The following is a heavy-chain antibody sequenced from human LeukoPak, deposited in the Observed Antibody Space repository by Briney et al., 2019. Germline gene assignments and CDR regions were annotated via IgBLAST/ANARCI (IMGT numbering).Heavy chain of an antibody. D-gene: IGHD3-10*01. CDR1: GGSISSSSYY. Sequence: SETLSLTCTVSGGSISSSSYYWGWIRQPPGKGLEWIGSIYYSGSTYYNPSLKSRVTISVDTSKNQFSLKLSSVTAADTAVYYCAGRESRGVIITSPFDYWGQGTLVTVSS. CDR3: AGRESRGVIITSPFDY. CDR2: IYYSGST. V-gene: IGHV4-39*01. J-gene: IGHJ4*02.